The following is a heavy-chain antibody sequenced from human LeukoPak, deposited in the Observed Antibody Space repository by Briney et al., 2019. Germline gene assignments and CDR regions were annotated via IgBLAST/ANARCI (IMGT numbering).Heavy chain of an antibody. CDR1: GGSFSGYY. J-gene: IGHJ5*02. CDR3: ARGADYDFWSGYPKYNWFDP. D-gene: IGHD3-3*01. Sequence: SETLSLTCAVYGGSFSGYYWSWLRQPPGKGLEWIGEINHSGSTNYNPSLKSRVTISVDTSKNQYSLKLSSVTAADTAVYYCARGADYDFWSGYPKYNWFDPWGQGTLVTVSS. CDR2: INHSGST. V-gene: IGHV4-34*01.